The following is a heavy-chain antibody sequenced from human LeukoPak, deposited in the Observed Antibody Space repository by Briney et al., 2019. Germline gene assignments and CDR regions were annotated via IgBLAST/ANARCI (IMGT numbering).Heavy chain of an antibody. D-gene: IGHD3-9*01. CDR3: ARASYDILTGYYRGDAFDI. V-gene: IGHV4-30-2*01. CDR1: GGSISSGGYS. J-gene: IGHJ3*02. Sequence: SETLSLTCAVSGGSISSGGYSWSWIRQPPGKGLEWIGYIYHSGSTYYNPSLKSRVTISVDRSKNQFSLKLSSVTAADTAVCYCARASYDILTGYYRGDAFDIWGQGTMVTVSS. CDR2: IYHSGST.